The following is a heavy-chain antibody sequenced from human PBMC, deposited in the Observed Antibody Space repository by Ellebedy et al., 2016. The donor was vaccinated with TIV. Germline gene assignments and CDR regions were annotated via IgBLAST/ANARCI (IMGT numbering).Heavy chain of an antibody. D-gene: IGHD1-1*01. Sequence: SVKVSXXASGGTFSSYAISWVRQAPGQGLEWMGGIIPIFGTANYAQKLQGRVTMTTDTSTSTAYMELRSLRSDDTAVYYCARIYERFRAFDIWGQGTMVTVSS. J-gene: IGHJ3*02. CDR1: GGTFSSYA. CDR3: ARIYERFRAFDI. V-gene: IGHV1-69*05. CDR2: IIPIFGTA.